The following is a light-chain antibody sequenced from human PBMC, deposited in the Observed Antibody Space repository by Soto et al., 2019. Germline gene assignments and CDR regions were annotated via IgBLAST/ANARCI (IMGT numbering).Light chain of an antibody. CDR1: QTVLYTSNNKSY. Sequence: DIVMTQSPDSLAVSLGERATINCKSSQTVLYTSNNKSYLAWYQQKPGQPPKLLIHWASTRESGVPDRFSGSGSGTDFTLKISRVEAEDVGVYYCMQALQTLYTFGQGTKLEIK. CDR3: MQALQTLYT. J-gene: IGKJ2*01. V-gene: IGKV4-1*01. CDR2: WAS.